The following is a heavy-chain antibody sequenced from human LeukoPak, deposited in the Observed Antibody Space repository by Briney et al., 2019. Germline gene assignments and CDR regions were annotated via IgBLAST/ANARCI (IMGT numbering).Heavy chain of an antibody. D-gene: IGHD2-21*02. CDR3: ARIVAGHIVVVTATNPMDV. J-gene: IGHJ6*03. V-gene: IGHV3-21*01. Sequence: GGSLRLSCAASGFTFSSYSMNWVRQAPGKGLEWVSSISSSSSSIYYAYSVKGRFTISRDNAKNSLYLQMNSLRAEDTAVYYCARIVAGHIVVVTATNPMDVWGKGTTVTVSS. CDR2: ISSSSSSI. CDR1: GFTFSSYS.